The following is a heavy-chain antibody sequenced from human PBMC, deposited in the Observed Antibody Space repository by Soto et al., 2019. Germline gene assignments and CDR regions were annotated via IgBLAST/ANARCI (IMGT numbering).Heavy chain of an antibody. CDR2: IYYSGST. D-gene: IGHD3-3*02. J-gene: IGHJ4*02. Sequence: QVQLQESGPGLVKPSETLSLTCSVSGGSVNSGNYYWSWIRQPPGKGLTWIGYIYYSGSTHYNSSLKSRVTITLDTPNNQFALSLSSVTAADTAVYYCARVGVTSIRGADYWGQGTLVTVSS. CDR1: GGSVNSGNYY. CDR3: ARVGVTSIRGADY. V-gene: IGHV4-61*01.